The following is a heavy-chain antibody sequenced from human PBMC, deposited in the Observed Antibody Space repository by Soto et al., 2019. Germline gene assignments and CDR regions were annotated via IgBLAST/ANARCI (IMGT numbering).Heavy chain of an antibody. Sequence: SETLSLTCTVSGGSISSYYWSWIRQLPGKGLEWIGYIYYSGSTNYNPSLKSRVTISVDTSKNQFSLKLSSVTAADTAVYYCAKETYSGSSHFDYWGQGTLVTVSS. D-gene: IGHD1-26*01. V-gene: IGHV4-59*01. CDR3: AKETYSGSSHFDY. J-gene: IGHJ4*02. CDR1: GGSISSYY. CDR2: IYYSGST.